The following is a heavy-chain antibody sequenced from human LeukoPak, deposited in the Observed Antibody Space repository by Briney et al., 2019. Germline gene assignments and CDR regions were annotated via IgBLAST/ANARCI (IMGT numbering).Heavy chain of an antibody. CDR2: INPSGTST. V-gene: IGHV1-46*01. J-gene: IGHJ3*02. D-gene: IGHD3-22*01. CDR1: GGTFTSYY. Sequence: ASVKVSCKASGGTFTSYYMHWVRQAPGQGLECMGIINPSGTSTSYAQKFQGRVTMTRDMSTSTVYMELSSLRSEDTAVYYCARGRHYYDSSDYYYEGDAFDIWGQGTMVTVSS. CDR3: ARGRHYYDSSDYYYEGDAFDI.